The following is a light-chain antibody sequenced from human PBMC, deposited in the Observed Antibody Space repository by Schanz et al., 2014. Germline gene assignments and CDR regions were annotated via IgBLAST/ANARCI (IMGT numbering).Light chain of an antibody. CDR1: SSDVGGYNS. V-gene: IGLV2-14*01. CDR2: DVR. J-gene: IGLJ3*02. Sequence: QSALTQPASVSGSPGQSITISCTGTSSDVGGYNSVSWYQQHPGKAPKLMIYDVRNRPSGVSNRFSGSKSGNTASLTISGLQAEDEADYYCCSYAGSYTWVFGGGTKVTVL. CDR3: CSYAGSYTWV.